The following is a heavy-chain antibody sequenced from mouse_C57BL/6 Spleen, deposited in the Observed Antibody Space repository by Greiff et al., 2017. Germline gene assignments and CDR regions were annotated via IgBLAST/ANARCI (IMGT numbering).Heavy chain of an antibody. CDR2: IYPGDGDT. Sequence: QVQLQQSGPELVKPGASVKISCKASGYAFSSSWMNWVKQRPGKGLEWIGRIYPGDGDTNYNGKFKGKATLTADKSSSTAYMQLSSLTSEDSAVYFCARGFITTVVPLDYWGQGTTLTVSS. V-gene: IGHV1-82*01. CDR3: ARGFITTVVPLDY. J-gene: IGHJ2*01. CDR1: GYAFSSSW. D-gene: IGHD1-1*01.